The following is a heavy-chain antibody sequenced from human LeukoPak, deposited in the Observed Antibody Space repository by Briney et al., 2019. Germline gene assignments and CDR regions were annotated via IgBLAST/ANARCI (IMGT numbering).Heavy chain of an antibody. V-gene: IGHV5-51*01. CDR2: IYPGDSYT. J-gene: IGHJ4*02. CDR3: ARPYTAMGEYYFDY. D-gene: IGHD5-18*01. Sequence: GESLKISCKGSGYSFTSYWIGWVRQMPGKGLEWMGIIYPGDSYTRYSPSFQGQVTISADKSISTAYLQWSSMKASDTAMYYCARPYTAMGEYYFDYWGQGTLVTVSS. CDR1: GYSFTSYW.